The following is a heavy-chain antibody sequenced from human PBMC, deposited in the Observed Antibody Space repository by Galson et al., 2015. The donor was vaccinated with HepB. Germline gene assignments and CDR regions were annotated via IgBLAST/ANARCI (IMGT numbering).Heavy chain of an antibody. J-gene: IGHJ4*02. CDR3: ARDKVKYYGSGSYFIV. D-gene: IGHD3-10*01. V-gene: IGHV1-18*01. CDR2: ISAYNGNT. Sequence: SVKVSCKASGYTFTSYGISWVRQAPGQGLEWMGWISAYNGNTNYAQKLQGRVTMTTDTSTSTAYMELRSLRSDDTAVYYCARDKVKYYGSGSYFIVWGQGTLVTVSS. CDR1: GYTFTSYG.